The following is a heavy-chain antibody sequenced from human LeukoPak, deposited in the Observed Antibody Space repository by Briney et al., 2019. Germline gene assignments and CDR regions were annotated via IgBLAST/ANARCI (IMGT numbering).Heavy chain of an antibody. CDR2: ISGSGGST. Sequence: PGGSLRLSCAASGFTFDDYAMNWVRQAPGKGLEWVSAISGSGGSTYYADSMKGRFTISRDNSKNTLYLQMNSLRAEDTAVYYCARGGQIDYWGQGTLVTVSS. CDR3: ARGGQIDY. J-gene: IGHJ4*02. CDR1: GFTFDDYA. V-gene: IGHV3-23*01.